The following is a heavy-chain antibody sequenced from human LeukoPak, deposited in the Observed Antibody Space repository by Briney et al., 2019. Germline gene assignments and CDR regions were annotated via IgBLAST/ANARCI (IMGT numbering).Heavy chain of an antibody. D-gene: IGHD3-16*01. CDR2: IYYSGST. CDR1: GGSISSGGYS. Sequence: SETLSLTCTVSGGSISSGGYSWSWIRQHPGKGLEWIGYIYYSGSTYYNPSLKSRVTISVDTSKNQFSLKLSSVTAADTAVYYCATQRDRGDPIPHYWGQGTLVTVSS. J-gene: IGHJ4*02. CDR3: ATQRDRGDPIPHY. V-gene: IGHV4-31*03.